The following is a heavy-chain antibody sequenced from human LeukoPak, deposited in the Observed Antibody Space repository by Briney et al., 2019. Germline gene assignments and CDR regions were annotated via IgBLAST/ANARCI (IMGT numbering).Heavy chain of an antibody. V-gene: IGHV3-7*03. CDR1: GFTFSSYE. Sequence: TGGSLRLSCAASGFTFSSYEMNWVRQAPGKGLEWVANIKEDGSEKYYADFVKGRFTISRDNAKNSLDLQMNSLRAEDTAVYYCARRGSTDYWGQGTLVTVSS. CDR2: IKEDGSEK. J-gene: IGHJ4*02. D-gene: IGHD2/OR15-2a*01. CDR3: ARRGSTDY.